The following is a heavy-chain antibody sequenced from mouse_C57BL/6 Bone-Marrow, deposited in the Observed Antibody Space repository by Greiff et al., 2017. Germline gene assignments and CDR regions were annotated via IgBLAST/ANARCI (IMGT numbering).Heavy chain of an antibody. D-gene: IGHD1-1*01. Sequence: QVTLKECGPGILQPSQTLSLTCSFSGFSLSTFGMGVGWIRQPSGKGLEWLAHIWWDDDKYYNPALKSRLTISKDTSKNQVFLKIANVDTADTATYYCARMEFRPTVVANYAMDYWGQGTSVTVSS. J-gene: IGHJ4*01. CDR2: IWWDDDK. CDR3: ARMEFRPTVVANYAMDY. V-gene: IGHV8-8*01. CDR1: GFSLSTFGMG.